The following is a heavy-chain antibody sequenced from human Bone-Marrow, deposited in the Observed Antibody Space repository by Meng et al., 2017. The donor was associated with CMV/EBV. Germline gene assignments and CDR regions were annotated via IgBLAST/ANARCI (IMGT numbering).Heavy chain of an antibody. D-gene: IGHD6-19*01. CDR3: ARKVGGAVASLDY. Sequence: SETLSLTCTVSRGSVSTTSSYWTWIRQPPGKSLEWIGYVYYNGYTKYNPSLESRVTISVDTSKNQFSLKLSSVTAADTAVYYCARKVGGAVASLDYWGQGTRVTGSS. CDR2: VYYNGYT. J-gene: IGHJ4*02. CDR1: RGSVSTTSSY. V-gene: IGHV4-61*01.